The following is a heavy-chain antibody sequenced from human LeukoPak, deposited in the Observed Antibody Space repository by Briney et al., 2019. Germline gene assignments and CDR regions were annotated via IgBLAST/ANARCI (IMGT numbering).Heavy chain of an antibody. V-gene: IGHV1-24*01. CDR2: FDPEDGET. D-gene: IGHD3-22*01. Sequence: GASVKDSCMDPGYTLTELFLYWVRQALGKGLEWMGRFDPEDGETIYAQKFQGRVTMTEDTSTDTAYMELSSLRSEDTAVYYGATGMGYDSSGGGGQGTLVTVSS. CDR1: GYTLTELF. CDR3: ATGMGYDSSGG. J-gene: IGHJ4*02.